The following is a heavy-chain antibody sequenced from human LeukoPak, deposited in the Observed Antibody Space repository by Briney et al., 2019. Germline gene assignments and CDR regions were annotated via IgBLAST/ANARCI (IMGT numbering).Heavy chain of an antibody. Sequence: GRSLRLSCAASGFTFSSYAMHWVRQAPGKGLEWVAVISYDGSNKYYADSVKGRFTISRDNSKNTLYLQMNSLRAEDTAVYYCAGHTDSSSWYQSWFDPWGQGTLVTVSS. D-gene: IGHD6-13*01. CDR3: AGHTDSSSWYQSWFDP. CDR2: ISYDGSNK. CDR1: GFTFSSYA. J-gene: IGHJ5*02. V-gene: IGHV3-30-3*01.